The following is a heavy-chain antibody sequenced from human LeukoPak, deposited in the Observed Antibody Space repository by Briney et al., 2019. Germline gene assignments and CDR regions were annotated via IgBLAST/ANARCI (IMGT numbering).Heavy chain of an antibody. CDR3: VRDGAAPGWDYDY. D-gene: IGHD6-13*01. CDR2: IWADGSNR. Sequence: GGSLRLSCAASGFSFSNYGMHWARQAPGKGLEWVAVIWADGSNRYYGDSVKGRFTISRDNSKNTLYLQMNSLRVEDTAVYYCVRDGAAPGWDYDYWGQGILVTVSS. V-gene: IGHV3-33*01. J-gene: IGHJ4*02. CDR1: GFSFSNYG.